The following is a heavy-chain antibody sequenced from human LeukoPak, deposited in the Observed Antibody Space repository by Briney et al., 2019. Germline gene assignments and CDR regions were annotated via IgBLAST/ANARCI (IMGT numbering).Heavy chain of an antibody. CDR1: GFTFSGVW. D-gene: IGHD2/OR15-2a*01. V-gene: IGHV3-74*01. Sequence: GGSLRLSCAASGFTFSGVWMQWVRQAPGKGLVWVSRMNSVGSNTNYADSVKGRFTISRDNAKNTLYLQMNSLSAEDTAVYYCARETFIALDVWGQGTTVTVSS. J-gene: IGHJ6*02. CDR2: MNSVGSNT. CDR3: ARETFIALDV.